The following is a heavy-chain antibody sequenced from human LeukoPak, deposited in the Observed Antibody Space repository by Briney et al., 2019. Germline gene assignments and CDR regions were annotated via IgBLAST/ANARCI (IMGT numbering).Heavy chain of an antibody. J-gene: IGHJ6*03. CDR1: GFTFSIYA. CDR2: ISYDGSNK. Sequence: GRSLRLSCASSGFTFSIYAMRGVRQSPGKGLEWVAVISYDGSNKYYADSVRGRFTISRENSKNTMYLQMNSLRAEDTAVYYCARDPGGWYYYYSYMDVWGKGTTVTVSS. D-gene: IGHD6-19*01. CDR3: ARDPGGWYYYYSYMDV. V-gene: IGHV3-30*04.